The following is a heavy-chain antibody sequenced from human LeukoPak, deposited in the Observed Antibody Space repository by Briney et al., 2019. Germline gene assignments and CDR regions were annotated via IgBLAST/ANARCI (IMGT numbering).Heavy chain of an antibody. V-gene: IGHV3-30*18. CDR2: MSYDGSEK. D-gene: IGHD6-19*01. CDR3: EKEQSSGWYRVAHY. Sequence: GRSLTLSCAASGYTFSSDYMHWVRQAPGKGLEWVAVMSYDGSEKYYGDSVKGRFTISRDNSKNPLYLQMNSLRVEDTAVYYCEKEQSSGWYRVAHYWGQGTLVGVSS. CDR1: GYTFSSDY. J-gene: IGHJ4*02.